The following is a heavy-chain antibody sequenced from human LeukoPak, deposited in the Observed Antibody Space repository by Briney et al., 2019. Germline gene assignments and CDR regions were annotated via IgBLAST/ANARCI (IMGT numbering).Heavy chain of an antibody. D-gene: IGHD6-19*01. CDR2: IYHSGST. V-gene: IGHV4-4*02. CDR3: ARDGAVAGHFDY. Sequence: SETLSLTCAVSGGSTSSSNWWSWVRQPPGKGLEWIGEIYHSGSTNYNPSLKSRVTISVDKSKNQFSLKLSSVTAADTAVYYCARDGAVAGHFDYWGQGTLVTVSS. CDR1: GGSTSSSNW. J-gene: IGHJ4*02.